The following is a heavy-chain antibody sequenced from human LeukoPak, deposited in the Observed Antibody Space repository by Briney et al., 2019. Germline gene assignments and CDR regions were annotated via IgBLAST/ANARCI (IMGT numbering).Heavy chain of an antibody. J-gene: IGHJ4*02. CDR1: GGSISSSNW. D-gene: IGHD4-23*01. CDR2: IYHSGST. Sequence: PSETLSLTCAVSGGSISSSNWWSWVRQPPGKGLEWIGEIYHSGSTNYNPSLKSRVTISVDESKNQFSLKLSSVTDADTAVYYCAREADGGKGPNLDYWGQGTQVTVSS. V-gene: IGHV4-4*02. CDR3: AREADGGKGPNLDY.